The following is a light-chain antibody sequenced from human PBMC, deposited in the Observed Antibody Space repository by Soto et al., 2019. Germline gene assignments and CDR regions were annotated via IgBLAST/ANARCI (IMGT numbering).Light chain of an antibody. Sequence: EIVLTQSPGTLSLSPGERATLSCRASQSVSSAYLAWYHHKPGQPPTLLIYAASSRVTGIPDRFSGSGSGTDFTLTISRLEPEDFAVYYCQQYGSSSTWTFGQGTKVEIK. CDR3: QQYGSSSTWT. V-gene: IGKV3-20*01. J-gene: IGKJ1*01. CDR2: AAS. CDR1: QSVSSAY.